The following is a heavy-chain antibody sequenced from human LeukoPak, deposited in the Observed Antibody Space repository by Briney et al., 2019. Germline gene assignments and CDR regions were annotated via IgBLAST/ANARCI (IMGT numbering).Heavy chain of an antibody. D-gene: IGHD3-10*01. CDR3: AGEGGSGRLN. CDR1: GDSVSSNRAT. CDR2: TYYMSKWYN. Sequence: SQTLSLTCAISGDSVSSNRATWIWIRQSPSRGLEWLGRTYYMSKWYNDYAVSVKSRITINPDTSKNQFSLQLNSVTPEDTAVYYCAGEGGSGRLNWGQGTLVTVSS. V-gene: IGHV6-1*01. J-gene: IGHJ4*02.